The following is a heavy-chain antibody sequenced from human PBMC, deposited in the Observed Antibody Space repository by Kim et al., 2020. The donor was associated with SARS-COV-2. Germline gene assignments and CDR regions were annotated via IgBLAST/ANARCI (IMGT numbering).Heavy chain of an antibody. CDR3: AKDSGGSYYGDYFDY. V-gene: IGHV3-9*01. D-gene: IGHD1-26*01. CDR2: ISWNSGSI. CDR1: GFTFGDYA. J-gene: IGHJ4*02. Sequence: GGSLRLSCAASGFTFGDYAMHWVRQAPGKGLEWVSGISWNSGSIGYADSVKGRFTISRDNAKNSLYLQMNSLRAEDTALYYCAKDSGGSYYGDYFDYWGQGTLVTVSS.